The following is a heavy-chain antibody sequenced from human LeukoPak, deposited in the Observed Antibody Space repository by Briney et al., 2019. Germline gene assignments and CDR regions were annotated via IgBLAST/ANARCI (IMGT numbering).Heavy chain of an antibody. J-gene: IGHJ4*02. D-gene: IGHD3-9*01. CDR2: IGTLNDA. CDR1: GFIFSSYD. V-gene: IGHV3-13*01. Sequence: GGSLRLSCAASGFIFSSYDMHWVRQVAGKGLEWVSSIGTLNDAYYSDSVKGRFTISRDNSKNTLYLQMNSLRAEDTAVYYCAKGDNDILTGYYNSFDYWGQGTLVTVSS. CDR3: AKGDNDILTGYYNSFDY.